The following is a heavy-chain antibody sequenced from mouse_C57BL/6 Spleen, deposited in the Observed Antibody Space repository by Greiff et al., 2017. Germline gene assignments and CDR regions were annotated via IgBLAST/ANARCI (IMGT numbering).Heavy chain of an antibody. Sequence: EVKLVESGGGLVKPGGSLKLSCAASGFTFSSYAMSWVRQTPEKRLEWVATISDGGSYTYYPDNVKGRFTISRDNAKNNLYLQMSHLKSEDTAMYYCARDRITTMGDFDVWGTGTTVTVSS. D-gene: IGHD1-1*01. CDR2: ISDGGSYT. J-gene: IGHJ1*03. CDR1: GFTFSSYA. V-gene: IGHV5-4*01. CDR3: ARDRITTMGDFDV.